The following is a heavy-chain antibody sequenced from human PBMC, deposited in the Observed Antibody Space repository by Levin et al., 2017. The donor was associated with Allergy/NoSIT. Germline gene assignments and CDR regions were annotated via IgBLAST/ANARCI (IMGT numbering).Heavy chain of an antibody. V-gene: IGHV4-39*01. J-gene: IGHJ4*02. CDR2: VFSGASP. CDR1: GGSVHSNLYY. Sequence: SQTLSLPCTVSGGSVHSNLYYWGWIRQPPGKGLEWIGNVFSGASPYYNPSLKSRVTISVDTARNQFSLNLTSVTAADTAVYYCARNGDYCSGGRCWLRLDYWGQGIHVSVSS. CDR3: ARNGDYCSGGRCWLRLDY. D-gene: IGHD2-15*01.